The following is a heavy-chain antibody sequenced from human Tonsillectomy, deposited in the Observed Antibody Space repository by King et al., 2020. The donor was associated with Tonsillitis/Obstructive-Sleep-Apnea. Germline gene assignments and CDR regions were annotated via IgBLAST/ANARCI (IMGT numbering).Heavy chain of an antibody. CDR1: GFTFSSYA. CDR3: ARGPLYDSSGYYYKDYYYYYMDV. V-gene: IGHV3-30*04. Sequence: VQLVESGGGVVQPGRSLRLSCAASGFTFSSYAMHWVRQAPGKGLEWVAVISYDGSNKYYADSVKGRLTISRDNSKNTLYLQMNSLRPEDTAVYYCARGPLYDSSGYYYKDYYYYYMDVWGKGTTVTVSS. J-gene: IGHJ6*03. D-gene: IGHD3-22*01. CDR2: ISYDGSNK.